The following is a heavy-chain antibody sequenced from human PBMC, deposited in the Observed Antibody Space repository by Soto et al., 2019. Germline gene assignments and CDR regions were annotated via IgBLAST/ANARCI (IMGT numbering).Heavy chain of an antibody. J-gene: IGHJ4*02. CDR1: GFTFSTYS. CDR3: VSPSDTARTPGFDY. Sequence: GSLILSCAASGFTFSTYSMNWVRQAPGKGLEWVSSIGSSTSYIYYADSVKGRFTISRDNANNSLYLQMNSLRAEDTAVYYCVSPSDTARTPGFDYWGRGTLVTVSS. V-gene: IGHV3-21*01. CDR2: IGSSTSYI. D-gene: IGHD5-18*01.